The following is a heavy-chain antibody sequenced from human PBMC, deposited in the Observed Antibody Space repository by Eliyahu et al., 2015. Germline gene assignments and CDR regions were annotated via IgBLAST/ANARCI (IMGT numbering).Heavy chain of an antibody. V-gene: IGHV4-59*01. CDR3: ARGGIVGATGGYYYYYYGMDV. CDR1: GGXISSXY. J-gene: IGHJ6*02. D-gene: IGHD1-26*01. CDR2: IYYSGST. Sequence: QVQLQESGPGLVKPSETLSLTCTVSGGXISSXYWSWIRQPPGKGLEWIGYIYYSGSTNYNPSLKSRVTISVDTSKNQFSLKLSSVTAADTAVYYCARGGIVGATGGYYYYYYGMDVWGQGTTVTVSS.